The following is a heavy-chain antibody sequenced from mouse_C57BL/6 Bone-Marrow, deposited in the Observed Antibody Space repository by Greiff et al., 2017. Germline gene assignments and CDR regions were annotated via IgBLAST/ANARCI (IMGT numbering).Heavy chain of an antibody. V-gene: IGHV14-1*01. CDR3: TTDYGNYVGVWFAY. Sequence: VQLKESGAELVRPGASVKLSCTASGFNIKDYYMHWVKQRPEQGLEWIGRIDPEDGDTEYAPKFQGKATMTADTSSNTAYLQLSSLTSEDTAVYYCTTDYGNYVGVWFAYWGQGTLVTVSA. CDR2: IDPEDGDT. J-gene: IGHJ3*01. CDR1: GFNIKDYY. D-gene: IGHD2-1*01.